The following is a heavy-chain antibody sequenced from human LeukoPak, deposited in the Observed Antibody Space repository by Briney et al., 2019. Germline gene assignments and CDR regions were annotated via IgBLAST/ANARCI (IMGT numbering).Heavy chain of an antibody. D-gene: IGHD6-19*01. CDR2: ISGSGGNT. CDR1: GFTFSSYA. J-gene: IGHJ4*02. V-gene: IGHV3-23*01. CDR3: AKDGKGAPVAGTGYFDY. Sequence: QPGGSVRLSCAASGFTFSSYAMSWVRQAPGKGLEWVSVISGSGGNTYYADSVKGRFTISRDNSKNTLYLQMNSLRAEDTAIYYCAKDGKGAPVAGTGYFDYWGQGTLVTVSS.